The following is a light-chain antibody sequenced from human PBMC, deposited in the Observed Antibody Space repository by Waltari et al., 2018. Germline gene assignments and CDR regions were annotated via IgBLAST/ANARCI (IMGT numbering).Light chain of an antibody. CDR1: SLRRYY. J-gene: IGLJ3*02. Sequence: SSELTQDPAVSVALGQTVRITCQGYSLRRYYASWYQQRPGQTPRLVLYGQDNRPSGIPDRFSGSTSGDTASLTITGAQAEDEADYYCHSRDTISTRVFGGGTRLTV. V-gene: IGLV3-19*01. CDR3: HSRDTISTRV. CDR2: GQD.